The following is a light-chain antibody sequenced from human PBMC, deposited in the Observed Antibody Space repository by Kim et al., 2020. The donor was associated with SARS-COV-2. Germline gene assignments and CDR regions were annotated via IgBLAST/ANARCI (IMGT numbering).Light chain of an antibody. Sequence: ATPGHTASVTCAVDKLGDKYACWYQQKPGQTPVLVIYQVSKRPSGIRERFSGSNSGNTATLTISGTQAMDEADYYCQAWDSSTVVFGGGTQLTVL. J-gene: IGLJ2*01. V-gene: IGLV3-1*01. CDR2: QVS. CDR3: QAWDSSTVV. CDR1: KLGDKY.